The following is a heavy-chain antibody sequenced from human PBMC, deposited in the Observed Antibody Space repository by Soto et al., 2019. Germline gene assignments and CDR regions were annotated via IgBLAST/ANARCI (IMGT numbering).Heavy chain of an antibody. CDR1: GGSISSYY. CDR2: IYYSGTT. D-gene: IGHD3-22*01. V-gene: IGHV4-59*08. J-gene: IGHJ6*02. Sequence: PSETLSLTCTVSGGSISSYYWSWIRQPPGKGLEWIGYIYYSGTTNYNPSLKSRVTISVDTSKNQFSLKLSSVTAADTAVYYCARYYYDSSDVWGQGTTVTVSS. CDR3: ARYYYDSSDV.